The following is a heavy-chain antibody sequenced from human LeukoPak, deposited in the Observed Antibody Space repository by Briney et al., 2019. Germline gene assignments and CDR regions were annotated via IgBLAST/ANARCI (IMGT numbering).Heavy chain of an antibody. CDR3: ARHSIAAAGDIDY. CDR2: IYPGDSDT. V-gene: IGHV5-51*01. J-gene: IGHJ4*02. Sequence: PGETLKISCKGSRYSFTSYWIGWVRQMPGKGLEWMGIIYPGDSDTRYSPSFQGQVTISAAKSISTADLQWSSLKASDTAMYYCARHSIAAAGDIDYWGQGTLVTVSS. CDR1: RYSFTSYW. D-gene: IGHD6-13*01.